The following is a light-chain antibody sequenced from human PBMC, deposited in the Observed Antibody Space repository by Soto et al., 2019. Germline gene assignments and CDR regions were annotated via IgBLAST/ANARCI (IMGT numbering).Light chain of an antibody. CDR3: QHYNNWVRT. J-gene: IGKJ4*01. Sequence: EVMITQSPATLSVSPGERATLSCRASQSVNNNLAWYQQKPGQAPRLLIYAASTRATGIPARFSGSGSGTDFTLTISSLQSEDFAVYYCQHYNNWVRTFGGGTKVEIK. CDR1: QSVNNN. V-gene: IGKV3-15*01. CDR2: AAS.